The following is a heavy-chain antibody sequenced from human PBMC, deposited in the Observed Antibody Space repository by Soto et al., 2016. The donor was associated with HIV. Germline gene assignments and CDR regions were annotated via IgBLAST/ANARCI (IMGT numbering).Heavy chain of an antibody. CDR2: ISSSSSYT. J-gene: IGHJ3*02. CDR3: ARYYYGSGVEDDAFDI. D-gene: IGHD3-10*01. V-gene: IGHV3-11*05. Sequence: QVQLVESGGGLVKPGGSLRLSCAASGFTFSDYYMSWIRQAPGKGLEWVSYISSSSSYTNYADSVKGRFTISRDNAKNSLYLQMNSLRAEDTAVYYCARYYYGSGVEDDAFDIWGQGTSGHRLF. CDR1: GFTFSDYY.